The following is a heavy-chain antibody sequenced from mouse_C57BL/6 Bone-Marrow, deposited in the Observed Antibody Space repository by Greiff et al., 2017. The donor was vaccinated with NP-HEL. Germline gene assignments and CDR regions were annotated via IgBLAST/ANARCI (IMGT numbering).Heavy chain of an antibody. CDR2: INPGSGGT. CDR3: ARWGYYGLDY. Sequence: QVQLQQSGAELVRPGPSVKVSCKASGYAFTNYLIEWVKQRPGQGLEWIGVINPGSGGTNYNEKFKGKATLTADKSSSTAYMQLSSLTSEDSAVYFCARWGYYGLDYWGQGTTLTVSS. CDR1: GYAFTNYL. D-gene: IGHD1-1*01. V-gene: IGHV1-54*01. J-gene: IGHJ2*01.